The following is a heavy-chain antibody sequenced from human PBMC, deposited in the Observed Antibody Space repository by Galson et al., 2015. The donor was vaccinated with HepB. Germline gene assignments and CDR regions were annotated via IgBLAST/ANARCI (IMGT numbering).Heavy chain of an antibody. CDR2: IDPSDSSA. Sequence: QSGAEVKKPGESLSISCKASGYTFTNYWISWVRQMPGKGLEWMGTIDPSDSSANYSPSFQGHVAISDDRSVSTVFLQWSSLKASDTALYYCARHSYGAYAYWGQGTLVTVSS. V-gene: IGHV5-10-1*01. J-gene: IGHJ4*02. CDR1: GYTFTNYW. CDR3: ARHSYGAYAY. D-gene: IGHD4/OR15-4a*01.